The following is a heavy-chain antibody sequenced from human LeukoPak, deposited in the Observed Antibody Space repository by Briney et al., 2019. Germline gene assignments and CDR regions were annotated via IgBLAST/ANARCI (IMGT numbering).Heavy chain of an antibody. CDR3: ARDVPQTYYYYYGMDV. Sequence: GGSLRLSCAASGFTFSSYAMSWVRQAPGKGLEWVSAISGSGGSTYYADSVKGRFTISRDNSKNTLYLQMNSLRAEDTAVYYCARDVPQTYYYYYGMDVWGQGTTVTVSS. CDR2: ISGSGGST. J-gene: IGHJ6*02. V-gene: IGHV3-23*01. CDR1: GFTFSSYA. D-gene: IGHD2-2*01.